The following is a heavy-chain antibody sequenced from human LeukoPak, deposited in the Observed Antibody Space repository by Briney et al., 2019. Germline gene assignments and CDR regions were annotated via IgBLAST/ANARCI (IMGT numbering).Heavy chain of an antibody. D-gene: IGHD1-26*01. CDR1: GFTFSSYG. V-gene: IGHV3-30*03. Sequence: PGGSLRLSCAASGFTFSSYGMHWVRQAPGKGLEWVAVISYDGSNKYYADSVKGRFTISRDNSKNTLYLQMNSLRAEDTAVYYCARPLSGSQTDYWGQEPWSPSPQ. CDR3: ARPLSGSQTDY. J-gene: IGHJ4*01. CDR2: ISYDGSNK.